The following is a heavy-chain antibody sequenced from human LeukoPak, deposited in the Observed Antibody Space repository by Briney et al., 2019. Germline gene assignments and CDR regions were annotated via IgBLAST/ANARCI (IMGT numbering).Heavy chain of an antibody. CDR1: GFTFSSYA. CDR3: AKDRTVGASYWYFDL. J-gene: IGHJ2*01. D-gene: IGHD1-26*01. CDR2: ISGSDGGT. V-gene: IGHV3-23*01. Sequence: QTGGSLRLSCAASGFTFSSYAMSWVRQAPGKGLEWVSAISGSDGGTYYADSVKGRFTISRDNSKNTLYLQMNSLRAEDTAIYYCAKDRTVGASYWYFDLWGRGTLVTVSS.